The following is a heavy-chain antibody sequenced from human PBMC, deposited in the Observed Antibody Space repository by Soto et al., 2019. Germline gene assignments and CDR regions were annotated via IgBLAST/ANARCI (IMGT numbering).Heavy chain of an antibody. CDR3: ARNRYGGYDFDY. V-gene: IGHV4-4*02. CDR1: SGSITSSNW. J-gene: IGHJ4*02. CDR2: VSHSGST. D-gene: IGHD5-12*01. Sequence: QVQLQESGPGLVKPSGTLSLTCAVSSGSITSSNWWSWVRQPPGKGLEWIGEVSHSGSTNYIPSLKSRVTISVDKSRNRFSLRLNSVTAADTAVYYCARNRYGGYDFDYWGQGTLVTVSS.